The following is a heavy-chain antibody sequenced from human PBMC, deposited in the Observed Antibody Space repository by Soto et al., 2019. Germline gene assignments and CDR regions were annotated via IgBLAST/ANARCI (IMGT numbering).Heavy chain of an antibody. V-gene: IGHV4-39*01. Sequence: SETLSLTCTVSGGSISSSSYYWGWIRQPPGKGLEWIGSIYYSGSTYYNPSLKSRVTISVDTSKNQFSLKLSSVTAADTAVYYCARVNRVYANRDNWFDPWGQGTLVTVSS. CDR1: GGSISSSSYY. J-gene: IGHJ5*02. CDR3: ARVNRVYANRDNWFDP. D-gene: IGHD6-13*01. CDR2: IYYSGST.